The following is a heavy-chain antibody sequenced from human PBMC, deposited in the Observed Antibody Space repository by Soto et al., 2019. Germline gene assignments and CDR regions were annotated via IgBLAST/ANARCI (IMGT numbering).Heavy chain of an antibody. CDR3: VKSGSAAAGINWYFDL. V-gene: IGHV3-64D*06. J-gene: IGHJ2*01. D-gene: IGHD6-13*01. Sequence: GGSLRLSWSASGFTFSSYAMHWVRQAPGKGLEYVSAISSNGGSTYYADSVKGRFTISRDNSKNTLYLQMSSLRAEDTAVYYCVKSGSAAAGINWYFDLWGSGTLVTVSS. CDR2: ISSNGGST. CDR1: GFTFSSYA.